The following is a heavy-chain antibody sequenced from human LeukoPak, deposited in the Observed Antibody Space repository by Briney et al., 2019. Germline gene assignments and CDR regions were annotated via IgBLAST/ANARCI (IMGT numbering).Heavy chain of an antibody. CDR2: INHSGST. Sequence: PSETLSLTCGVNSGSFSDYYWSWIRQSPGKGLEWIGEINHSGSTNYNPSLKSRVTISVDTSKNQFSLKLSSVTAADTAVYYCATYSSGRRWYFDYWGQGTLVTVSS. CDR3: ATYSSGRRWYFDY. CDR1: SGSFSDYY. D-gene: IGHD6-19*01. J-gene: IGHJ4*02. V-gene: IGHV4-34*01.